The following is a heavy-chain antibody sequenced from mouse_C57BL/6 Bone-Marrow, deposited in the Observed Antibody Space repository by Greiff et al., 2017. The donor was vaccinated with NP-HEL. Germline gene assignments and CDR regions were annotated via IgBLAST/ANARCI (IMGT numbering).Heavy chain of an antibody. CDR3: ARVNYYGSRDV. J-gene: IGHJ1*03. V-gene: IGHV5-4*03. Sequence: EVMLVESGGGLVKPGGSLKLSCAASGFTFSSYAMSWVRQTPEKRLEWVATISDGGSYTYYPDNVKGRFTISRDNAKNNLYLQMSHLKSEDTAMYYCARVNYYGSRDVWGTGTTVTVSS. CDR2: ISDGGSYT. CDR1: GFTFSSYA. D-gene: IGHD1-1*01.